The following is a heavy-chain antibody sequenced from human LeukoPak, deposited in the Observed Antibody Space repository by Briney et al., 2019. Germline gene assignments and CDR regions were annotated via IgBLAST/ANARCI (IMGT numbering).Heavy chain of an antibody. J-gene: IGHJ4*02. Sequence: SETLSLTCTVSGGSISSYYWSWIRQPAGKGLEWIGRIYTSGSTNYDPSLKSRVTMSVDTSKNQISLKVNSVTAADTAVYYCARESYSSSYLFDFWGQGTLVTVSS. CDR2: IYTSGST. CDR1: GGSISSYY. D-gene: IGHD6-6*01. V-gene: IGHV4-4*07. CDR3: ARESYSSSYLFDF.